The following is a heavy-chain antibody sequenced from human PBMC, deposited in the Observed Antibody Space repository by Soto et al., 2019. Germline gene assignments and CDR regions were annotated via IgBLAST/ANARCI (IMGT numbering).Heavy chain of an antibody. V-gene: IGHV1-69*13. J-gene: IGHJ6*02. CDR2: IIPIFGTA. Sequence: GASVKVPCKASGGTFSSYAISWVRQAPGQGLEWMGGIIPIFGTANYAQKFQGRVTITADESTSTAYMELSSLRSEDTAVYYCARDRRRAAAGPYYYYYGMDVWGQGTTVTVSS. CDR3: ARDRRRAAAGPYYYYYGMDV. CDR1: GGTFSSYA. D-gene: IGHD6-13*01.